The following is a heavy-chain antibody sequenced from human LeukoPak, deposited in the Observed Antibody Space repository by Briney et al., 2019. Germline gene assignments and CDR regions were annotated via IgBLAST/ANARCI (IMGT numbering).Heavy chain of an antibody. CDR2: IYTSGST. CDR3: ARDHDYGDYPDY. D-gene: IGHD4-17*01. CDR1: GGSISSYY. V-gene: IGHV4-4*07. Sequence: SETLSLTCTVSGGSISSYYWSWIRQPAGKELEWIGRIYTSGSTNYNPSLKSRVTMSVDTSKNQFSLKLSSVTAADTAVYYCARDHDYGDYPDYWGQGTLVTVSS. J-gene: IGHJ4*02.